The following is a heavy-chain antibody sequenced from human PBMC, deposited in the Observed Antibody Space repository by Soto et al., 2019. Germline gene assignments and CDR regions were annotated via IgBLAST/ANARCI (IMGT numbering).Heavy chain of an antibody. CDR2: IYYGGST. V-gene: IGHV4-59*12. CDR3: ARAGGLGAVAADY. D-gene: IGHD6-19*01. CDR1: GDSISTDY. Sequence: PSETLSLTCTVSGDSISTDYWSWIRQSPGKGLEWIGFIYYGGSTNYNPSLKSRVTISVDRSKNQFSLKLSSVTAADTAVYYCARAGGLGAVAADYWGQGTLVTVSS. J-gene: IGHJ4*02.